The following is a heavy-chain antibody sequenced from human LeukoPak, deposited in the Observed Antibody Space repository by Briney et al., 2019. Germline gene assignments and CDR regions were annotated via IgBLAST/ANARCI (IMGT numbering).Heavy chain of an antibody. D-gene: IGHD6-19*01. CDR2: TYYRSKWYN. CDR1: GDSVSSNSAA. J-gene: IGHJ4*02. Sequence: SQTLSLTCAISGDSVSSNSAAWNWIRQSPSRGLEWLGRTYYRSKWYNDFAVSVKSRITINPDTSKNQFCLQLNPVTPEDTAVYYCAREGWYSSGWYPPYYFDYWGQGTLVTVSS. V-gene: IGHV6-1*01. CDR3: AREGWYSSGWYPPYYFDY.